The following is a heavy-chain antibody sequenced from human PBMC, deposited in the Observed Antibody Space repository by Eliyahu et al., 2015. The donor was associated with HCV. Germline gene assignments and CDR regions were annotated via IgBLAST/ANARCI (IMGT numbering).Heavy chain of an antibody. V-gene: IGHV3-53*02. CDR3: ARDGPSPFTMIGGGWYFDL. CDR1: GFTVSXNY. J-gene: IGHJ2*01. D-gene: IGHD3-10*01. Sequence: EVQLVETGGGLIQPGGSLRLSCXASGFTVSXNYMNWVRQAPGKGLEWVSVIYSDGSTYYADSVKGRFTISRDNSKNTVYLQMNSLRAEDTAVYYCARDGPSPFTMIGGGWYFDLWGRGTLVTVSS. CDR2: IYSDGST.